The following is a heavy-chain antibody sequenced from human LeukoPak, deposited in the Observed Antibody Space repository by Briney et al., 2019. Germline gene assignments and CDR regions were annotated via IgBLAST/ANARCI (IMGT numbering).Heavy chain of an antibody. D-gene: IGHD5-18*01. CDR3: ARHRGYNYGYVDY. CDR2: IYYSGST. V-gene: IGHV4-39*01. J-gene: IGHJ4*02. CDR1: GGSISSSSYY. Sequence: SETLSLTCTVSGGSISSSSYYWGWIRQPPGKGLEWIGSIYYSGSTYYNPSLKSRVTISVDTSNNQFSLKLSSVTAADTAVYYCARHRGYNYGYVDYWGQGTPVTVSS.